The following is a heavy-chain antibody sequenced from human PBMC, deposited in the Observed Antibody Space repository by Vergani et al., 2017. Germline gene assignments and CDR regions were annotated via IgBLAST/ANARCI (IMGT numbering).Heavy chain of an antibody. CDR2: IDRTGRT. CDR1: GYSISSGYF. V-gene: IGHV4-38-2*02. D-gene: IGHD3-22*01. Sequence: QVQLQESGPRLVKPSETLSLICSVSGYSISSGYFWGWIRQSPGKGLEWLGTIDRTGRTHISPSLKSRLTISVDTTQNQFSLRLTSATAADPAMYYCARMGGYDEGDEFRICYFDSWGPGSLVTVSA. CDR3: ARMGGYDEGDEFRICYFDS. J-gene: IGHJ4*02.